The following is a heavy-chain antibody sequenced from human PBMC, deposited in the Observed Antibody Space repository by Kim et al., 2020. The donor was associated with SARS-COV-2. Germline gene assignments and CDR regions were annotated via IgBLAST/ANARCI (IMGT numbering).Heavy chain of an antibody. Sequence: ASVKVSCKASGYTFTSYDINWVRQATGQGLEWMGWMNPNSGNTGYAQKFQGRVTMTRNTSISTAYMELSSLRSEDTAVYYCSRAVRGSGFGVVIILAYYMDVWGKGTTVTVSS. CDR1: GYTFTSYD. CDR2: MNPNSGNT. CDR3: SRAVRGSGFGVVIILAYYMDV. V-gene: IGHV1-8*01. D-gene: IGHD3-3*01. J-gene: IGHJ6*03.